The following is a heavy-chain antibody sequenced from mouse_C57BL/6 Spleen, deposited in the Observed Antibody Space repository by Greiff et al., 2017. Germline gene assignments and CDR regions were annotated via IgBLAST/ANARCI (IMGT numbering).Heavy chain of an antibody. CDR2: IFPGSGST. Sequence: VKLMESGPELVKPGASVKISCKASGYTFTDYYINWVKQRPGQGLEWIGWIFPGSGSTYYNEKFKGKATLTVDKSSSTAYMLLSSLTSEDSAVYFCAEIIDGYYDAMDYWGQGTSVTVSS. V-gene: IGHV1-75*01. D-gene: IGHD2-3*01. CDR1: GYTFTDYY. CDR3: AEIIDGYYDAMDY. J-gene: IGHJ4*01.